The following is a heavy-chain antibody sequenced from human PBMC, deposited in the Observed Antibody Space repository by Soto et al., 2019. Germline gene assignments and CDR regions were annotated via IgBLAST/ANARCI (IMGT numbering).Heavy chain of an antibody. D-gene: IGHD4-17*01. J-gene: IGHJ3*02. V-gene: IGHV3-23*01. CDR2: ISGSGGST. CDR3: ASQRGATVTTFFSVDDAFDI. CDR1: GFTFSSYA. Sequence: GGSLRLSCAASGFTFSSYAMSWVRQAPGKGLEWVSAISGSGGSTYYADSVKGRFTISRDNSKNTLYLQMNSLRAEDTAVYYCASQRGATVTTFFSVDDAFDIWGQGTMVTVSS.